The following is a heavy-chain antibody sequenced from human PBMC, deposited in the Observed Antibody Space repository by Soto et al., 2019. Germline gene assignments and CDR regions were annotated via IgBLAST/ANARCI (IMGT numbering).Heavy chain of an antibody. D-gene: IGHD2-21*01. CDR3: ARGNDWKSSTFDI. V-gene: IGHV4-59*11. J-gene: IGHJ3*02. CDR2: VYYSGGT. Sequence: QAQLQESGPGLVKPSETLSLTCTVAGGSLTDHYWYWFRQSPGKGLHWIGYVYYSGGTNYNPSLKSRVPMSVDTSKNQFSLNWRSVTAADTAVYYCARGNDWKSSTFDIWGQGTMVSVSS. CDR1: GGSLTDHY.